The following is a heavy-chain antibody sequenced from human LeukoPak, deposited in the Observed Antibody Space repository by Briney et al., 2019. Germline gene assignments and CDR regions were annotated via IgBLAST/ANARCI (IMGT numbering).Heavy chain of an antibody. CDR3: AKGSSSSRPYYFDY. Sequence: PGGSLRLSCAASGFTVGNNYMNWVRQAPGKGLEWVSLIFSHGETSYADSVKGRFTISRDNSENTLYLQMNSLRVEDTALYYCAKGSSSSRPYYFDYWGQGTLVTVSS. J-gene: IGHJ4*02. CDR1: GFTVGNNY. D-gene: IGHD6-6*01. V-gene: IGHV3-53*01. CDR2: IFSHGET.